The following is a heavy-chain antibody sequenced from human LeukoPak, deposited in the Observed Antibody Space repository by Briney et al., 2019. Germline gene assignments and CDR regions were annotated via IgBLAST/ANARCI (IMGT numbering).Heavy chain of an antibody. V-gene: IGHV4-4*02. CDR3: ARDSSRWYGYFQH. Sequence: SETLSLTCAVSGGSISSSNWWSWVRQPPGKGLEWIGEIYHSGSTNYNPSLKSRVTISVDKSKNQVSLHLKSVTPEDTAVYYCARDSSRWYGYFQHWGQGTLVTVSS. D-gene: IGHD6-13*01. J-gene: IGHJ1*01. CDR1: GGSISSSNW. CDR2: IYHSGST.